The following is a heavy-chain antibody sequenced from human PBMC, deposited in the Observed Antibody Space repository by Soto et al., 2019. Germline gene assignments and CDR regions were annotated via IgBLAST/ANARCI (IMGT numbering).Heavy chain of an antibody. V-gene: IGHV3-53*01. CDR3: ARGKWAGAATPIEY. Sequence: EVQLVESGGGLIQPGGSLRLSCAASGFTVSSNYMSWVRQAPGKGLEWVSVIYSGGSTYYADSVKGRFTISRDNPKNTLSLQMNSLRAEDTAVYYCARGKWAGAATPIEYWGQGTLVTVSS. CDR2: IYSGGST. D-gene: IGHD2-15*01. CDR1: GFTVSSNY. J-gene: IGHJ4*02.